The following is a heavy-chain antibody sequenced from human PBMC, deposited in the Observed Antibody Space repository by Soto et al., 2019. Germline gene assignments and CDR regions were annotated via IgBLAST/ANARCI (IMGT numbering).Heavy chain of an antibody. CDR3: ARGHYISEWQGDY. D-gene: IGHD6-19*01. V-gene: IGHV1-69*06. Sequence: QVQLVQSGAEVKKPGSSVKVSCKASGGTFSSYAFTWVRQAPGQGLEWMGGIIPIFSTPTYAQRFQGRVAITADKSTSTMYMELRSLRSEDTAVYYWARGHYISEWQGDYWGQGTQVTVSS. CDR2: IIPIFSTP. CDR1: GGTFSSYA. J-gene: IGHJ4*02.